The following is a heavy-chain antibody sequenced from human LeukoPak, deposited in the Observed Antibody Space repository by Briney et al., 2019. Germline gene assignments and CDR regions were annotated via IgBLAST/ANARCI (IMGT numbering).Heavy chain of an antibody. Sequence: SETLSLTCTVSGGSIRSYYWNWVRRPAGKGLEWIGRIYTSGSTNYNPSLKSRVTMSVDTSKNQFSLKLSSVTAADTAVYYCARDALYCSSTSCYRYWYFDLWGRGTLATVSS. CDR2: IYTSGST. CDR3: ARDALYCSSTSCYRYWYFDL. CDR1: GGSIRSYY. J-gene: IGHJ2*01. V-gene: IGHV4-4*07. D-gene: IGHD2-2*01.